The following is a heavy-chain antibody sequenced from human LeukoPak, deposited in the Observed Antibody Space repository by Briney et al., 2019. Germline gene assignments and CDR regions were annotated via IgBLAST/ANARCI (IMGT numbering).Heavy chain of an antibody. D-gene: IGHD6-13*01. Sequence: GGSLRLSCAASGFTFSSYGMHWVRQAPGKGLEGVAVISYDGSNKYYADSVKGRFTISRDNSKNTLYLQMNSLRAEDTAVYYCAKFRDSSSWYGYFDYWGQGTLVTVSS. CDR2: ISYDGSNK. V-gene: IGHV3-30*18. CDR1: GFTFSSYG. J-gene: IGHJ4*02. CDR3: AKFRDSSSWYGYFDY.